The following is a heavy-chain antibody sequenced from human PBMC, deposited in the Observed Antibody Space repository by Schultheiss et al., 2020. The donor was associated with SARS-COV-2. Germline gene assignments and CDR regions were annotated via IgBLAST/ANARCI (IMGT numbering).Heavy chain of an antibody. CDR2: ISSSGSTI. CDR1: GFTFSSYE. CDR3: ARDDYVWGSYRYAGANWFDP. D-gene: IGHD3-16*02. Sequence: GGSLRLSCAASGFTFSSYEMNWVRQAPGKGLEWVSYISSSGSTIYYADSVKGRFTISRDNAKNSLYLQMNSLRAEDTAVYYCARDDYVWGSYRYAGANWFDPWGQGTLVTVSS. J-gene: IGHJ5*02. V-gene: IGHV3-48*03.